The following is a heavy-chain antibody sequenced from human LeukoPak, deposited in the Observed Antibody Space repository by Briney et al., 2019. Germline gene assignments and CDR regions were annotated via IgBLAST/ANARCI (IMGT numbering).Heavy chain of an antibody. D-gene: IGHD3-3*01. CDR1: RFAFSNAW. CDR2: IKSKTDGGTT. CDR3: ARGFHYDFWSGSYYFDY. V-gene: IGHV3-15*01. J-gene: IGHJ4*02. Sequence: PGGSLRLSCAASRFAFSNAWMSWVRQAPGKGLEWVGRIKSKTDGGTTDYATPVKGRFTISRDDSKNSLYLQMNSLKTEDTAVYYCARGFHYDFWSGSYYFDYWGQGTLVTVSS.